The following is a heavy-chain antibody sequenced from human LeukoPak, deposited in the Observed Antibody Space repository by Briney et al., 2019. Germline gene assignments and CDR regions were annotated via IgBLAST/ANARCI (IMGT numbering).Heavy chain of an antibody. Sequence: PGGSLRLSCAASGFTVSSNYMSWVRQAPGKGLEWVSVIYSGGSTYYADSVKGRFTISRDNSKNTLYLQMNSLRAEDTAVYYCARRYSSGWFDYWGQGTLVTVSS. J-gene: IGHJ4*02. CDR3: ARRYSSGWFDY. CDR1: GFTVSSNY. V-gene: IGHV3-53*01. D-gene: IGHD6-19*01. CDR2: IYSGGST.